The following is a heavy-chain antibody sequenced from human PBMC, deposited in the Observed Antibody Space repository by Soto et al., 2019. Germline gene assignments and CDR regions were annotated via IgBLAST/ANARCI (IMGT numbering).Heavy chain of an antibody. Sequence: PEESLRLSCAASGFTFRSFTMNWVRQAPGKGLEWVSTISSNSAYIYYTDALRGRFTISRDNAKNSLHLQMNSLRAEDTAVYYCTRDASRDSSARGWFDPWGREPWSPSPQ. J-gene: IGHJ5*02. V-gene: IGHV3-21*01. CDR1: GFTFRSFT. CDR3: TRDASRDSSARGWFDP. CDR2: ISSNSAYI. D-gene: IGHD6-13*01.